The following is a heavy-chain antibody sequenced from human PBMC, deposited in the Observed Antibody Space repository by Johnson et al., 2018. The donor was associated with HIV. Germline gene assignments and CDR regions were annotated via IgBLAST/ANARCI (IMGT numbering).Heavy chain of an antibody. D-gene: IGHD6-6*01. J-gene: IGHJ3*02. CDR3: ARRGYSSSGGAFDI. Sequence: QMQLVESGGGLVQPGGSLRLSCAASGFAFNNCDMLWVRQAPGKGLEWVAVISYDGSNKYYADSVKGRFTISRDNSKNTLYLQMSSLRAEDTAVYYCARRGYSSSGGAFDIWGQGTLVTVSS. CDR1: GFAFNNCD. V-gene: IGHV3-30-3*01. CDR2: ISYDGSNK.